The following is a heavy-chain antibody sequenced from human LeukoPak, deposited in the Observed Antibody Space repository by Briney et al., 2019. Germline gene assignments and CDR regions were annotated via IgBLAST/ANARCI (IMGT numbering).Heavy chain of an antibody. CDR3: ARRYSSDKEMDV. V-gene: IGHV3-74*01. Sequence: GGSLRLSCAASGFSFSVYWMHWVRQAPGKGPVWVSRIKTDGSITDYADFVKGRFTISRDNAKNSLYLQMNSLRAEDTAVYYCARRYSSDKEMDVWGKGTTVTISS. CDR2: IKTDGSIT. J-gene: IGHJ6*04. D-gene: IGHD6-25*01. CDR1: GFSFSVYW.